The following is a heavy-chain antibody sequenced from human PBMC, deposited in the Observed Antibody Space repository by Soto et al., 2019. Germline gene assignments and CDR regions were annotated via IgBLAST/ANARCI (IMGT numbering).Heavy chain of an antibody. CDR2: IIPIFGTA. J-gene: IGHJ6*02. CDR3: ARANGDIVVVPAANYYYYGMDV. CDR1: GGTFSSYA. V-gene: IGHV1-69*13. Sequence: ASVKVSCKASGGTFSSYAISWVRQAPGQGLEWMGGIIPIFGTANYAQKFQGRVTITADESTSTAYMELSSLRSEDTAVYYCARANGDIVVVPAANYYYYGMDVWGQGTTVTVSS. D-gene: IGHD2-2*01.